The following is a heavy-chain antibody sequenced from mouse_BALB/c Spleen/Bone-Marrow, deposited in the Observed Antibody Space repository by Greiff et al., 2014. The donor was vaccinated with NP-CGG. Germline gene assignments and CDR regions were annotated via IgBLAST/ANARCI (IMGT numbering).Heavy chain of an antibody. J-gene: IGHJ3*01. D-gene: IGHD2-3*01. CDR1: GYTFSSYW. V-gene: IGHV1-9*01. CDR3: ARGGYDTSIFAY. CDR2: ILPGSGTT. Sequence: VRLVESGAELMKPGASVKISCKATGYTFSSYWIEWVNQRPGHGLEWIGEILPGSGTTHYNEKFKDKATFTADTSSNTAYMQLSSLTSEDSAVYYCARGGYDTSIFAYWGQGTLLTVSA.